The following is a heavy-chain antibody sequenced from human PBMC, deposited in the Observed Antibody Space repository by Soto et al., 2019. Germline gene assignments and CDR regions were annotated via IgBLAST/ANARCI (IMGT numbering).Heavy chain of an antibody. CDR3: ARPQSIQLRSLDY. CDR1: GYSFTSYW. D-gene: IGHD5-18*01. J-gene: IGHJ4*02. CDR2: IYPGDSDT. Sequence: GDSLKISCKGSGYSFTSYWIGWVRQMPGKGLEWMGIIYPGDSDTRYSPSFRGQVTISADKSISTAYLQWSSLKASDTAMYYCARPQSIQLRSLDYWGQGTLVTVSS. V-gene: IGHV5-51*01.